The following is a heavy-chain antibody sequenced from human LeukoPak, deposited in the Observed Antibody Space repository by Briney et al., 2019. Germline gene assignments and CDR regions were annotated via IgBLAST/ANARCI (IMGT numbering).Heavy chain of an antibody. CDR3: AREEALGSGSFDY. CDR2: IYYSGST. CDR1: GGSISTYY. D-gene: IGHD1-26*01. V-gene: IGHV4-59*01. J-gene: IGHJ4*02. Sequence: SETLSLTCTVSGGSISTYYWSWIRQPPGKGLEWIGYIYYSGSTSYNPSLKSRVTISVDTSKNQFSLKLSSVAAADTAVYYCAREEALGSGSFDYWGQGTLVTVSS.